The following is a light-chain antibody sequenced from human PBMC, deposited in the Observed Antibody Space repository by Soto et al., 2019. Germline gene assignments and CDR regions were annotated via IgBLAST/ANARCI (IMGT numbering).Light chain of an antibody. CDR3: SSYAASNNFYFV. CDR2: EVT. CDR1: SSDVGGYNY. Sequence: QSALTQPPSASGSPGQSVTISCTGTSSDVGGYNYVSWYQQYPGRAPKLMIYEVTKRPSGAPDRFSGSKSGNTASLTVSGLQAEDEADYYCSSYAASNNFYFVFGGGTKLTVI. J-gene: IGLJ3*02. V-gene: IGLV2-8*01.